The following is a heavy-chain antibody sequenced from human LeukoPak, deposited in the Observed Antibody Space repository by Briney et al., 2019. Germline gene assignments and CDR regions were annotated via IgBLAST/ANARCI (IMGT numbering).Heavy chain of an antibody. CDR2: ISYDGRDK. CDR3: AKDSGNFANYYFDH. Sequence: GGSLRLSCAASGFTFSTYAMHWVRQAPGKGLEWVAVISYDGRDKKYADSVKGRFSISRDNPKNTLYLQMDSLRSEDTAMYYCAKDSGNFANYYFDHWGQGTLATVSS. J-gene: IGHJ4*02. D-gene: IGHD1-26*01. V-gene: IGHV3-30*04. CDR1: GFTFSTYA.